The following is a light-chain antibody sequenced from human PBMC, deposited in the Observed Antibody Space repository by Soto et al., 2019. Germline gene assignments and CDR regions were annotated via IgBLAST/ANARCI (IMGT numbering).Light chain of an antibody. J-gene: IGKJ2*01. CDR2: GAS. Sequence: EIVMTQSPATLSVSAGERATLSCRASQSVSSNLAWYQQKPGQAPRLLIYGASTRATGIPARFSGSGSGTEFTLTISSLQSEDFEVYYCQQYNNWPLYTFGQGNKMEIK. CDR1: QSVSSN. CDR3: QQYNNWPLYT. V-gene: IGKV3-15*01.